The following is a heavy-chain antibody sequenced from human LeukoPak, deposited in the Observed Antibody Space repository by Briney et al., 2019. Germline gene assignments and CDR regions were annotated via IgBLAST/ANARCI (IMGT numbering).Heavy chain of an antibody. CDR3: GRSYPYYYDSSGPNWFDP. CDR2: INHSGST. D-gene: IGHD3-22*01. J-gene: IGHJ5*02. V-gene: IGHV4-34*01. Sequence: PSETLSLTCAVYGGSFSGYYWSWIRQPPGKGLEWIGEINHSGSTNYNQSLKSRVTISVDTTKNKFSLKLSSVTAAETTAYYCGRSYPYYYDSSGPNWFDPWGQGTLVTVSS. CDR1: GGSFSGYY.